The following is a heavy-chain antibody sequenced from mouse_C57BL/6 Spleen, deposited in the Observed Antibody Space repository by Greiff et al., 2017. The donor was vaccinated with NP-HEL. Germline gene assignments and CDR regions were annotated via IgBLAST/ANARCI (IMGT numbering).Heavy chain of an antibody. CDR1: GFTFSSYA. V-gene: IGHV5-9-1*02. D-gene: IGHD1-1*01. CDR2: ISSGGDYI. Sequence: EVMLVESGEGLVKPGGSLKLSCAASGFTFSSYAMSWVRQTPEKRLEWVAYISSGGDYIYYADTVKGRFTISRDNARNTLYLQMSSLKSEDTAMYYCTREPITTVVAPYWYFDVWGTGTTVTVSS. J-gene: IGHJ1*03. CDR3: TREPITTVVAPYWYFDV.